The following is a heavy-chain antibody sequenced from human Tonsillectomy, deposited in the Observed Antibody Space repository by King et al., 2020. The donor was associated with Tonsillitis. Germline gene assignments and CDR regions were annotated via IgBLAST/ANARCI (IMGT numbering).Heavy chain of an antibody. Sequence: VQLVESGGGLVKPGGSLRLSCAASGFTLSDYYMSWIRQAPGKGLEWVSYISSSSSIIYYADSVKGRFTISRDNAKNSLYLQMNSLRAEDTAVYYCARRGFYDSSGYSVAAEYFQHWGQGTLVTVSS. V-gene: IGHV3-11*01. D-gene: IGHD3-22*01. CDR3: ARRGFYDSSGYSVAAEYFQH. CDR2: ISSSSSII. CDR1: GFTLSDYY. J-gene: IGHJ1*01.